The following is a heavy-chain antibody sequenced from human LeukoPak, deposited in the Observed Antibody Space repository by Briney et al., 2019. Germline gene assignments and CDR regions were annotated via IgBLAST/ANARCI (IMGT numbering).Heavy chain of an antibody. D-gene: IGHD2-2*01. CDR2: IYYSGST. V-gene: IGHV4-31*03. J-gene: IGHJ5*02. CDR1: GGSISSGGYY. Sequence: LSLTCTVSGGSISSGGYYWTWIRPHPGKGLEWIGYIYYSGSTYYNPSLKSRVTISVNTTKNQSSLKLSSVTAADTAVYYCARDQQYCSSTSCYDCFDRWGQGTLVTVSS. CDR3: ARDQQYCSSTSCYDCFDR.